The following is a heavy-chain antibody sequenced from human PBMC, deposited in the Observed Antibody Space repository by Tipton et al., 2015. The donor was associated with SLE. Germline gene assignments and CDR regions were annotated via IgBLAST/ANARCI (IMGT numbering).Heavy chain of an antibody. CDR1: GGSISTTDHY. J-gene: IGHJ5*02. CDR2: VFYSGNT. V-gene: IGHV4-39*07. D-gene: IGHD2-2*02. CDR3: AREDSSSWFYTRFDP. Sequence: TLSLTCSVSGGSISTTDHYWGWIRQPPGKGLEWIGSVFYSGNTYYNESLQSRVTISIDTSKNHFSLKLYSVTAADTAVYYCAREDSSSWFYTRFDPWGQGTLVNVSS.